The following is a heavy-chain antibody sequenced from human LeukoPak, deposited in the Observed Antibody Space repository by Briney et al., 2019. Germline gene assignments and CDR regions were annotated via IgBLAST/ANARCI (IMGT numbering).Heavy chain of an antibody. CDR2: INSDGSST. CDR3: ARVDPKAPGDYS. V-gene: IGHV3-74*03. Sequence: PGGSLRLSCAASGFTFSSYAMSWVRQAPGKWLEWVSGINSDGSSTKYADSVKGRFTISRDNAKNTLYVQMNNLRDEDTAVYYCARVDPKAPGDYSWGRGTLVTVSS. D-gene: IGHD2-2*03. J-gene: IGHJ4*02. CDR1: GFTFSSYA.